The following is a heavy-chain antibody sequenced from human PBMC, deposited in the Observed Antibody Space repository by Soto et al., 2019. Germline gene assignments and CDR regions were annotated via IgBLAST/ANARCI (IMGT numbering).Heavy chain of an antibody. CDR1: GGSISSYY. CDR2: IYYSGST. Sequence: SETLSLTCTVSGGSISSYYWSWIRQPPGKGLEWIGHIYYSGSTSYNSSPKSRINKSMDTSKSQHSLKLNSVTDADTAVFYCARVRDCSGGTCYSWWFDPWGQGTLVT. J-gene: IGHJ5*02. CDR3: ARVRDCSGGTCYSWWFDP. V-gene: IGHV4-59*01. D-gene: IGHD2-15*01.